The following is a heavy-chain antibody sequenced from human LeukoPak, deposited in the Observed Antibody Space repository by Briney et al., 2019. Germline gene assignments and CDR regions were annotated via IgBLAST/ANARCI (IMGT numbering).Heavy chain of an antibody. D-gene: IGHD3-3*01. J-gene: IGHJ4*02. CDR3: ARAITIFGVVLDY. CDR2: FIPIFGTA. Sequence: SVKLSCKASGYTFTSNGISWVRHAQGQGLEWMGGFIPIFGTANYTQKFQGRLTITADKSTSTAYMELSSLRSEDTAVYYCARAITIFGVVLDYWGQGTLVTVSS. CDR1: GYTFTSNG. V-gene: IGHV1-69*06.